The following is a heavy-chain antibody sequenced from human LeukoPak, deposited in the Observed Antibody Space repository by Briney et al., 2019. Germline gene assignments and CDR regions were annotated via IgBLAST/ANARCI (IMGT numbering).Heavy chain of an antibody. CDR1: GFTFSSYA. CDR3: AKGTYCSGGSCYPSVYYYYYMDV. Sequence: GGSLRLSCAASGFTFSSYAMSWVRQAPGKGLEWVSAISGSGGSTYYADSVKGRFTISRDNSKNTLYLQVNSLRADDTAVYYCAKGTYCSGGSCYPSVYYYYYMDVWGEGTTVTVSS. J-gene: IGHJ6*03. CDR2: ISGSGGST. D-gene: IGHD2-15*01. V-gene: IGHV3-23*01.